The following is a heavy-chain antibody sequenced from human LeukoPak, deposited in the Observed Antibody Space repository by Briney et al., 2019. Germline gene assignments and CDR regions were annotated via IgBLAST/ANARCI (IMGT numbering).Heavy chain of an antibody. V-gene: IGHV4-59*01. CDR2: IYYSGST. CDR3: ARETGQYGMDV. Sequence: SETLSLTCTVSGGSISSYYWSWTRQPPGKGLEWIGYIYYSGSTNYNPSLKSRVTISVDTSKNQFSLKLSSVTAADTAVYYCARETGQYGMDVWGQGTTVTVSS. CDR1: GGSISSYY. J-gene: IGHJ6*02. D-gene: IGHD1-1*01.